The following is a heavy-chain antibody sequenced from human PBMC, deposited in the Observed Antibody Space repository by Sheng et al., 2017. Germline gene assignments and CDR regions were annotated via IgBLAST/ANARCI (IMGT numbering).Heavy chain of an antibody. CDR1: GFTVSSNH. V-gene: IGHV3-66*02. D-gene: IGHD4-4*01. CDR3: ARDLPYSNYMDV. J-gene: IGHJ6*03. Sequence: VQLVESGGGLVQPGESLRLSCAASGFTVSSNHMSWVRQAPGKGLEWVSVIYSGGRTYYADSVKGRFTISRENPENTLYLQMDSLRGEDTAVYYCARDLPYSNYMDVWGKGTTVTVSS. CDR2: IYSGGRT.